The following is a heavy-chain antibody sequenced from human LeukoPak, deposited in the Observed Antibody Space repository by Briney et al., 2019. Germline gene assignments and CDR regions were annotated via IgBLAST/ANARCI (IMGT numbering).Heavy chain of an antibody. CDR1: GFTFSGYS. J-gene: IGHJ4*02. Sequence: PGGSLRLSCAASGFTFSGYSMNWVRQAPGKGLEWVSYISSSSSTIYYADSVKGRFTISRDTSKNTLFLQMNSLRAEDTAIYYCAKGAYDYIEMGYFDSWGQGTLVTVSS. CDR3: AKGAYDYIEMGYFDS. D-gene: IGHD5-12*01. V-gene: IGHV3-48*01. CDR2: ISSSSSTI.